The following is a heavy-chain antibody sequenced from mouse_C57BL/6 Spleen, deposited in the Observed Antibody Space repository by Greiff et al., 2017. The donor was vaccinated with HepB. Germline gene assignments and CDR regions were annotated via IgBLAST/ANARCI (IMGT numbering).Heavy chain of an antibody. V-gene: IGHV5-6*01. CDR1: GFTFSSYG. CDR3: ARPYYYGSSDYAMDY. CDR2: ISSGGSYT. Sequence: EVQGVESGGDLVKPGGSLKLSCAASGFTFSSYGMSWVRQTPDKRLEWVATISSGGSYTYYPDSVKGRFTISRDNAKNTLYLQMSSLKSEDTAMYYCARPYYYGSSDYAMDYWGQGTSVTVSS. J-gene: IGHJ4*01. D-gene: IGHD1-1*01.